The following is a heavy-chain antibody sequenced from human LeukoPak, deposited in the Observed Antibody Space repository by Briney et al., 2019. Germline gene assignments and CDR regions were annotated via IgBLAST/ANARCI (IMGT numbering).Heavy chain of an antibody. Sequence: ASVKVSCKASGYTFTGYYMHWVRQAPGQGLEWMGWISAYNGNTNYAQKLQGRVTMTTDTSTSTAYMELRSLRSDDTAVYYCARETIGSLDPWGQGTLVTVSS. J-gene: IGHJ5*02. CDR1: GYTFTGYY. CDR2: ISAYNGNT. D-gene: IGHD3-9*01. V-gene: IGHV1-18*04. CDR3: ARETIGSLDP.